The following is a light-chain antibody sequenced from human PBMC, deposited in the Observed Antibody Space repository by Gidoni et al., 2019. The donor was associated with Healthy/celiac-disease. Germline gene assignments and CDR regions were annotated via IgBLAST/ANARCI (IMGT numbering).Light chain of an antibody. CDR3: QQGYSTLWT. J-gene: IGKJ1*01. CDR1: QSISSY. CDR2: AAS. Sequence: DIQMTQSPSSLSASVGDRVTITCRASQSISSYLNWYQQKPGKAPKLLIYAASSLQSGVPSRFSGSGSGTDFTLTISSLQPEDVATYYCQQGYSTLWTFGQGTKVEIK. V-gene: IGKV1-39*01.